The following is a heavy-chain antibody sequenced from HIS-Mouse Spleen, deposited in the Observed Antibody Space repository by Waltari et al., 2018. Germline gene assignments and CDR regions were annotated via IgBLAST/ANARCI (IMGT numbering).Heavy chain of an antibody. J-gene: IGHJ2*01. CDR3: AREIPYSSSWYDWYFDL. D-gene: IGHD6-13*01. V-gene: IGHV4-39*07. CDR2: IYYSGST. Sequence: QLQLQESGPGLVKPSETLSLTCTVAGGSISRSSPFWGWIRQPPGKGLEWIGSIYYSGSTYYNPSLKSRVTISVDTSKNQFSLKLSSVTPADTAVYYCAREIPYSSSWYDWYFDLWGRGTLVTVSS. CDR1: GGSISRSSPF.